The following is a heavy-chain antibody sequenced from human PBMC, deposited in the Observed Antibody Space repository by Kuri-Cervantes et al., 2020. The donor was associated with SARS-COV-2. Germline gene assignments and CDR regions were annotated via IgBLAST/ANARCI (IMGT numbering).Heavy chain of an antibody. CDR3: ASYSSSPPRGFFYI. V-gene: IGHV1-46*01. CDR1: GHTFTTYF. CDR2: ISSSGGT. D-gene: IGHD1-26*01. J-gene: IGHJ3*02. Sequence: ASVKVSCKASGHTFTTYFIQWVRQDPGQGPEWMGVISSSGGTSYAQKFQGRVSMTRDTSSSTVYMELSNLRSGDSAVYYCASYSSSPPRGFFYIWGQGTLVTVSS.